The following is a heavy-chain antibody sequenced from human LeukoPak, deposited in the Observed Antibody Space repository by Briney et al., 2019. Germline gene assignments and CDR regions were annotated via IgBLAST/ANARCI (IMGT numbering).Heavy chain of an antibody. V-gene: IGHV4-34*01. CDR3: ARARGAVAGYFDY. Sequence: SETLSLTCAVHGGSFSGYYWSWIRQPPGKGLEWIGEINYSGSTNYNPSLKSRVTISVDTSKNQFSLKLSSVTAADTAVYYCARARGAVAGYFDYWGQETLVTVSS. CDR2: INYSGST. D-gene: IGHD6-19*01. J-gene: IGHJ4*02. CDR1: GGSFSGYY.